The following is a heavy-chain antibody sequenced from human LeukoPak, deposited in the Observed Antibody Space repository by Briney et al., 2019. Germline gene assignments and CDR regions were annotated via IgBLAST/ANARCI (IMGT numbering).Heavy chain of an antibody. CDR2: INQDGSNS. Sequence: PGGSLRLSCAASGFTFSSYWMSWVRQAPGKGLEWVANINQDGSNSHYVGSVRGRFAISRDNAKNSLYLQMNSLRAEDTAVYYCVESGFTGYFQQWGQGTLVTVSS. D-gene: IGHD5-12*01. J-gene: IGHJ1*01. V-gene: IGHV3-7*01. CDR1: GFTFSSYW. CDR3: VESGFTGYFQQ.